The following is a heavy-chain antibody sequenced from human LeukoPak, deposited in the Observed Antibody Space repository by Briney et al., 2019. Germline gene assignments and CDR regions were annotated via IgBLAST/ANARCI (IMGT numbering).Heavy chain of an antibody. CDR1: GFIFKNYA. CDR3: AKENWGYNWKYDSSGSGINY. J-gene: IGHJ4*02. D-gene: IGHD3-22*01. CDR2: VSASGLVT. V-gene: IGHV3-23*01. Sequence: GGSLRLSCEASGFIFKNYAMSWVRQAPGKGLEWVSGVSASGLVTYYADSVKGRFTISRDNSKNTLYLQMNSLRAEDTAIYYCAKENWGYNWKYDSSGSGINYWGQGTLVTFSS.